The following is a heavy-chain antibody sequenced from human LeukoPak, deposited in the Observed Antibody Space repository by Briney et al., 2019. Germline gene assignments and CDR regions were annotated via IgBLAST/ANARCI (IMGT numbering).Heavy chain of an antibody. D-gene: IGHD2-2*01. CDR1: GFTVSSNY. J-gene: IGHJ4*02. CDR3: AKSRCSSTTCYKGASDY. Sequence: PGGSLRLSCAASGFTVSSNYMSWVRQAPGKGLEWVSAISDSGDSTYYVDSVKGRFTISRDNSKNTLYLQMNSLRAEDTAVYYCAKSRCSSTTCYKGASDYWGQGTLVTVSS. V-gene: IGHV3-23*01. CDR2: ISDSGDST.